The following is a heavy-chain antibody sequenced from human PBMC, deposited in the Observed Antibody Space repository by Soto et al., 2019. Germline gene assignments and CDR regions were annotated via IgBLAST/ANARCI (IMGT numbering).Heavy chain of an antibody. V-gene: IGHV4-30-4*01. Sequence: PSETLSLTCTVSGGSISSGDYYWSWIRQPPGKGLEWIGYIYYSGSTYYSPSLKSRVTISVDTSKNQFSLKLSSVTAADTAVYYCASEAYYDSSGHVFDPWGQGTLVTVSS. CDR2: IYYSGST. J-gene: IGHJ5*02. CDR3: ASEAYYDSSGHVFDP. D-gene: IGHD3-22*01. CDR1: GGSISSGDYY.